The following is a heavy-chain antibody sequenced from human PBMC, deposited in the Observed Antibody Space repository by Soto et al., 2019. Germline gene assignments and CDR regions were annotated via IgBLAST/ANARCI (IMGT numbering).Heavy chain of an antibody. CDR3: AKEVCYSSGYTYFDS. D-gene: IGHD3-22*01. CDR2: ISGSGVST. V-gene: IGHV3-23*01. Sequence: PGGSLRLSCAASGFTFSSYAMSWVRQAPGKGLEWVSGISGSGVSTHYADSVKGRFTISRDNSKNTLYLQMNSLRAEDTAAYYCAKEVCYSSGYTYFDSWGQGTVVTVSS. CDR1: GFTFSSYA. J-gene: IGHJ4*02.